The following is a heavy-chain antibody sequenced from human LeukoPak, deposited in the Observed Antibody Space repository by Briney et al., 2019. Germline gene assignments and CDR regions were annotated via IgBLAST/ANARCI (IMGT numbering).Heavy chain of an antibody. J-gene: IGHJ4*02. D-gene: IGHD3-9*01. CDR1: GGSISSGDYY. CDR2: IYYSGST. V-gene: IGHV4-30-4*01. Sequence: PSQTLSLTCTVSGGSISSGDYYWSWIRQPPGKGLEWIGYIYYSGSTYYNPSLKSRVTISVDTSKNQFSLKLSSVTAADTAVYYCARLPMRLTGYPYYFDYWGQGTLVTVSS. CDR3: ARLPMRLTGYPYYFDY.